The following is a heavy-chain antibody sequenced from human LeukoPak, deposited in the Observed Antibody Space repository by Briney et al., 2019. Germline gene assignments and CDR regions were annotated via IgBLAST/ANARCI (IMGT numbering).Heavy chain of an antibody. CDR2: IYYSGST. CDR1: GGSISSSYYY. D-gene: IGHD2-15*01. CDR3: AREQVAASDYYYYGMDV. V-gene: IGHV4-39*02. J-gene: IGHJ6*02. Sequence: PSETLSLTCTVSGGSISSSYYYWGWIRQPPGKGLEWIGSIYYSGSTYYNPSLKSRVTISVDTSKNQFSLKLRSVTAADTAVYYCAREQVAASDYYYYGMDVWGQGTTVTVPS.